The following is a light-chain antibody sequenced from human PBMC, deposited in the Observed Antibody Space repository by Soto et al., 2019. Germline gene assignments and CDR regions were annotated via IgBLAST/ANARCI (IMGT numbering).Light chain of an antibody. J-gene: IGKJ1*01. CDR1: QSVSSNY. CDR2: GAS. CDR3: QQYGTSPWT. V-gene: IGKV3-20*01. Sequence: EIVLTQSPATLSLSPGERATLSCRASQSVSSNYLAWYQQKPGQAPRLLTFGASSRATGIPDRFSASGSGTDFTLTISRLEPEDFAVYYCQQYGTSPWTFGQGTKVDI.